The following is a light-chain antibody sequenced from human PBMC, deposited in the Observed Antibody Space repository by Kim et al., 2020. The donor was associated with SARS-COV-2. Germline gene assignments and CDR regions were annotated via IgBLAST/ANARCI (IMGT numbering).Light chain of an antibody. CDR3: QAWDSSTAV. V-gene: IGLV3-1*01. CDR1: KLGDKY. CDR2: QDS. J-gene: IGLJ1*01. Sequence: SVSPGQTARITGSGDKLGDKYACWYQQKPGQSPVLVIYQDSKRPSGIPERFSGSNSGNTATLTISGTQAMDEADYYCQAWDSSTAVFGTGTKVTVL.